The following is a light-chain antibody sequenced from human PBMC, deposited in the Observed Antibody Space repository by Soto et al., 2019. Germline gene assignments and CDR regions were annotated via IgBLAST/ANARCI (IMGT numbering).Light chain of an antibody. V-gene: IGLV2-8*01. Sequence: QSVLTQPPSASGSPGQSVTISCTGTSSDVGGYNYVSWYQHRPGKGPKLMIYEVSKRPSGVPDRFSGSKSGNTASLTVSGLQEEDEADYYCSSYAGTNTIFGGGTKVTVL. CDR3: SSYAGTNTI. CDR1: SSDVGGYNY. J-gene: IGLJ2*01. CDR2: EVS.